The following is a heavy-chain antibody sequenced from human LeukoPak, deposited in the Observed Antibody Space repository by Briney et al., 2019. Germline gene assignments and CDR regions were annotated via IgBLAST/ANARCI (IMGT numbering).Heavy chain of an antibody. CDR2: ISSGNSNI. Sequence: PGGSLRLSCAASGFTFSSYTMNWVRQAPGKGLEWVSYISSGNSNIYYADSVKGRFTISRDNAKNSLYLQMNSLRAEDTAVYYCARVAAAGFDYWGQGTLVTVSS. D-gene: IGHD6-13*01. CDR3: ARVAAAGFDY. V-gene: IGHV3-48*04. J-gene: IGHJ4*02. CDR1: GFTFSSYT.